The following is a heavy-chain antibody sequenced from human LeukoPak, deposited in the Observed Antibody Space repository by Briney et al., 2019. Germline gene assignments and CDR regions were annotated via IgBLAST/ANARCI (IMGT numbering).Heavy chain of an antibody. CDR3: ARDYTPGIVGAHDAFDI. J-gene: IGHJ3*02. D-gene: IGHD1-26*01. CDR2: IWYDGSNK. V-gene: IGHV3-33*01. CDR1: GFTFSTYG. Sequence: GGSLRLSCAASGFTFSTYGMHWVRQAPGKGLEWVAVIWYDGSNKYYADSLKGRFTISRDNSKNALFLQMNCLRVGDTAVYYCARDYTPGIVGAHDAFDIWGQGTMVTVSS.